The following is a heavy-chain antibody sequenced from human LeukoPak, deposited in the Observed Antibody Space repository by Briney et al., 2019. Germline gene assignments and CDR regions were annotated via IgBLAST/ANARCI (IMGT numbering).Heavy chain of an antibody. CDR3: ARERTSGTSFFDY. V-gene: IGHV3-30*04. CDR1: GFTFSSYA. J-gene: IGHJ4*02. CDR2: MWHDSSNQ. Sequence: GRSLRLSCAASGFTFSSYAIHWVRQAPGKGLEWVAVMWHDSSNQYYADSVKGRFTISRDNSKYTLFLQMNSLKPEDTAVYYCARERTSGTSFFDYWGQGTLVTVSS. D-gene: IGHD1-26*01.